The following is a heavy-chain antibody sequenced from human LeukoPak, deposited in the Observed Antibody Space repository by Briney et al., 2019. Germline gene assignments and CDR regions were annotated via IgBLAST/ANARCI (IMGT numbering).Heavy chain of an antibody. CDR2: ISGSGGST. V-gene: IGHV3-23*01. CDR3: ALVVVRYYFDY. Sequence: GGSLRLSCAASGFTFSSYAMSWVRQAPGKGLEWVSAISGSGGSTYYADSVKGQFTISRDNSENTLYLQMNSLRAEDTAVYYCALVVVRYYFDYWGQGTLVTVSS. D-gene: IGHD2-2*01. CDR1: GFTFSSYA. J-gene: IGHJ4*02.